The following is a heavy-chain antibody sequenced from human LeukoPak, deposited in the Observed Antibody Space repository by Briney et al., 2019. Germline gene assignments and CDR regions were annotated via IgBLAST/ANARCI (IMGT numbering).Heavy chain of an antibody. Sequence: PSETLSLTCTVSGGSISSGGYYWSWIRQHPGKGLEWIGYIYYSGSTYYNPSLKSRVTISVDTSKNQFSLKLSSVTAADTAVYYCERDFRMTMVRGVTDAFDIWGQGTMVTVSS. V-gene: IGHV4-31*03. J-gene: IGHJ3*02. CDR1: GGSISSGGYY. CDR3: ERDFRMTMVRGVTDAFDI. CDR2: IYYSGST. D-gene: IGHD3-10*01.